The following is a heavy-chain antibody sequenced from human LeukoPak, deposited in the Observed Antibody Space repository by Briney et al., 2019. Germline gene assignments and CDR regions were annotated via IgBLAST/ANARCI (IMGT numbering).Heavy chain of an antibody. V-gene: IGHV4-34*01. CDR1: GGSFSGYY. CDR3: ASSYYYGSGSYNRYFDY. CDR2: INHSGST. Sequence: SETLSLTCAVYGGSFSGYYWSWIRQPPGKGLEWIGEINHSGSTNYNPSLKSRATISVDTSKNQFSLKLSSVTAADTAVYYCASSYYYGSGSYNRYFDYWGQGTLVTVSS. J-gene: IGHJ4*02. D-gene: IGHD3-10*01.